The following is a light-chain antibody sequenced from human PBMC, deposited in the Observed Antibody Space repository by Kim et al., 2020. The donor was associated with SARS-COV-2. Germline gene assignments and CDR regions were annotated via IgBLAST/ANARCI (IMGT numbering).Light chain of an antibody. CDR3: QAWDSSTPNWV. CDR2: QDS. Sequence: SYELTQPPSVSVSPGQTASITCSGDKLGDKYACWYQQKPGQSPVLVIYQDSKRPSGIPERFSGSNSGNTATLTISGTQAMDEADYYCQAWDSSTPNWVFGGGTKLTVL. J-gene: IGLJ3*02. CDR1: KLGDKY. V-gene: IGLV3-1*01.